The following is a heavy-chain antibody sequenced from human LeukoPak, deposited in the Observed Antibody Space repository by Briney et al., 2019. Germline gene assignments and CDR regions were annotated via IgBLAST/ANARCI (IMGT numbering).Heavy chain of an antibody. CDR3: ARDLHYYDSSVNAFDI. CDR2: ISDIGSI. V-gene: IGHV4-59*12. CDR1: GGSISSYY. D-gene: IGHD3-22*01. J-gene: IGHJ3*02. Sequence: SETLSLTCTVSGGSISSYYWSWIRQPPGKGLEWIAYISDIGSINYNPSLKSRVTISLDTSKNQFSLKLSSVTAADTAVYYCARDLHYYDSSVNAFDIWGQGTMVTVSS.